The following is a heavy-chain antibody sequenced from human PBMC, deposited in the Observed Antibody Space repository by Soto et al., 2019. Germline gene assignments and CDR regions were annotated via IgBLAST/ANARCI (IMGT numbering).Heavy chain of an antibody. CDR3: ARGMATTTGGAFDI. Sequence: QVQLVQSGAEVKKPGASVKVSCKASGYTFTGYYMHWVRQAPGHGLAWMGWINPNSGGTNYAQKFQGWVTMTRDTPISTAYMELSRLRSDDTAVYYCARGMATTTGGAFDIWGQGTMVTVSS. D-gene: IGHD5-12*01. J-gene: IGHJ3*02. CDR1: GYTFTGYY. V-gene: IGHV1-2*04. CDR2: INPNSGGT.